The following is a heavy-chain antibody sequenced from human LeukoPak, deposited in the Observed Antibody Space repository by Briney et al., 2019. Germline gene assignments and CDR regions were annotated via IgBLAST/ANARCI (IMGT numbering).Heavy chain of an antibody. V-gene: IGHV1-8*01. D-gene: IGHD3-3*01. CDR2: MNPNSGNT. CDR1: GYTFTSYD. J-gene: IGHJ3*02. CDR3: ARVDGVTPDAFDI. Sequence: ASVKVSCKASGYTFTSYDINWVRQATGQGLEWMGWMNPNSGNTGYAQRFQGRVTMTRNTSISTAYMELSSLRSEDTAVYYCARVDGVTPDAFDIWGQGTMVTVSS.